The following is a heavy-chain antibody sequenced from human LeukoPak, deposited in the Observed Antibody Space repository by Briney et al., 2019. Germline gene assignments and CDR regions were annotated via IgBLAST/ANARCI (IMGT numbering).Heavy chain of an antibody. CDR1: GGSISSSNW. CDR2: IYHSGST. V-gene: IGHV4-4*02. CDR3: ARGANWNDNHRGDVFDI. J-gene: IGHJ3*02. Sequence: SGTLSLTSSDSGGSISSSNWWTWVRQPPGKGLEWIGEIYHSGSTNYNPSLNSRVTISVDKSKNQFSLKLSSVTAADTAIFYCARGANWNDNHRGDVFDIWGQGTMVTVSS. D-gene: IGHD1-1*01.